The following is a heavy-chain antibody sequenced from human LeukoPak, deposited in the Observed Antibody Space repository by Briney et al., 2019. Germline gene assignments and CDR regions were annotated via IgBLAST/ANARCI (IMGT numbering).Heavy chain of an antibody. CDR2: IYYSGST. D-gene: IGHD4-17*01. CDR3: ARRRGDYLPLDAFDI. Sequence: SETLSLTCTVSGGSISSYYWSWIRQPPGKVLEWIGYIYYSGSTNYNPSLKSRVTISVNTSKNQFSLKLSSVTAADTAVYYCARRRGDYLPLDAFDIWGQGTMVTVSS. J-gene: IGHJ3*02. V-gene: IGHV4-59*01. CDR1: GGSISSYY.